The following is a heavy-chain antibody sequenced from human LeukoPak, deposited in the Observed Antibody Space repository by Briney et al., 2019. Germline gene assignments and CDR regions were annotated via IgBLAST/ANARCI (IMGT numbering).Heavy chain of an antibody. CDR1: GFTFSDYY. CDR2: ISSSGSTI. CDR3: AREPFVTAHYDYVWGSFVPRPNWFDP. Sequence: GGSLRLSCAASGFTFSDYYMSWIRQAPGKGLEWVSYISSSGSTIYYADSVKGRFTISRDNAKNSLYLQMNSLRAEDTAVYYCAREPFVTAHYDYVWGSFVPRPNWFDPWGQGTLVTVSS. D-gene: IGHD3-16*01. J-gene: IGHJ5*02. V-gene: IGHV3-11*04.